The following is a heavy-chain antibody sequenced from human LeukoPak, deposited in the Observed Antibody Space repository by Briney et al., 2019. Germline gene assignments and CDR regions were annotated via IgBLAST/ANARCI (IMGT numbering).Heavy chain of an antibody. D-gene: IGHD3-16*01. Sequence: PSETLSLTCTVSGGTISGYYWSWIRQPLGKGLEWIGYIYYSGSTNYNPSLKSRLTISVDMSNNQFSLRLSSATAADTAVYYCARGGVLKSVDYWGQGTLIAVSS. CDR3: ARGGVLKSVDY. CDR2: IYYSGST. J-gene: IGHJ4*02. CDR1: GGTISGYY. V-gene: IGHV4-59*01.